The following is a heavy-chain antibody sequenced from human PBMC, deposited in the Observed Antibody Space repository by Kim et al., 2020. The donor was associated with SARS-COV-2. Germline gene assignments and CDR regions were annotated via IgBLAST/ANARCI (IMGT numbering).Heavy chain of an antibody. V-gene: IGHV3-48*02. Sequence: GGSLRLSCAASGFTFSSYSMNWVRQAPGKGLEWVSYIRSSSNVIYYADSVKGRFIISRDNAKNTLYLQMNSLRDEDTAVYYCARTFRGQNFGTGYGMDVWGQGTTVTVSS. J-gene: IGHJ6*02. CDR3: ARTFRGQNFGTGYGMDV. CDR2: IRSSSNVI. D-gene: IGHD1-1*01. CDR1: GFTFSSYS.